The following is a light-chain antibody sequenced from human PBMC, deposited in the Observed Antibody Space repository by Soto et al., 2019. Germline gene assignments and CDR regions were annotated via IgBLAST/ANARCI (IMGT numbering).Light chain of an antibody. CDR2: GAS. CDR3: KQYNDWPPTWT. Sequence: EIVMTQSPATLSVSPGERATLSCRASQSVSSNLAWYQQKPGQAPRLLIYGASTRATGIPARFSGSGSGTEFTLTFTSLHSKVFAIYYCKQYNDWPPTWTFGQGTKGEIK. CDR1: QSVSSN. J-gene: IGKJ1*01. V-gene: IGKV3-15*01.